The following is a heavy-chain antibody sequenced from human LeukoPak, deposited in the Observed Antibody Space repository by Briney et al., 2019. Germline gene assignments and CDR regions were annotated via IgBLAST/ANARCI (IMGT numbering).Heavy chain of an antibody. CDR1: GDSVSSNSAA. V-gene: IGHV6-1*01. Sequence: SQTLSLTCAISGDSVSSNSAAWNWIRQSPSRGLEWLGRTYYRSKWYNDYAVSVKSRITINPDTSKNQFTLQLNSVTPEDTAVYYCARVFSVEEEYYDFWSGYFGRYYFDYWGQGTLVTVSS. J-gene: IGHJ4*02. D-gene: IGHD3-3*01. CDR3: ARVFSVEEEYYDFWSGYFGRYYFDY. CDR2: TYYRSKWYN.